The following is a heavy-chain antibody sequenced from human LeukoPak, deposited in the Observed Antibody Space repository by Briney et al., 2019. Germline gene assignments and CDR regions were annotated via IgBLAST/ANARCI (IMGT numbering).Heavy chain of an antibody. J-gene: IGHJ6*03. V-gene: IGHV3-48*01. Sequence: GGSLRLSCAASGFTFSSYSMNWIRQAPGKGLEWVSYMDSSGSSVHYADSVKGRFTISRDNSKNTLYLQMNSLRAEDTAVYYCAKSDYCSSTSCRPSTGYYYMDVWGKGTTVTISS. CDR3: AKSDYCSSTSCRPSTGYYYMDV. CDR2: MDSSGSSV. CDR1: GFTFSSYS. D-gene: IGHD2-2*01.